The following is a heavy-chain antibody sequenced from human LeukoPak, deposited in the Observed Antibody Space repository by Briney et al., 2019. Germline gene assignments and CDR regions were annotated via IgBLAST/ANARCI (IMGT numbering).Heavy chain of an antibody. Sequence: AASVKVSCKASGYTFSNYDINWVRQATEQGLEWMGWMRPNSDNTGYAQKFQGRLTMTTNTSINTAYMELNSLTSEDTAVYYCARGSQRGGNSDWGQGTLVTVSS. D-gene: IGHD4-23*01. CDR2: MRPNSDNT. CDR1: GYTFSNYD. J-gene: IGHJ4*02. V-gene: IGHV1-8*02. CDR3: ARGSQRGGNSD.